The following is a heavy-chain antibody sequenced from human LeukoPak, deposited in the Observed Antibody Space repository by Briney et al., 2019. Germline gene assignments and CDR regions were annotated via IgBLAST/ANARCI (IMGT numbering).Heavy chain of an antibody. CDR1: RFTFSSYW. Sequence: GGSLRLSCAASRFTFSSYWMSWVRQAPGKGLEWVANIKQDGSEKYYVDSVKGRFTISRDNAKNSLYLQMNSLRAEDTAVYYCARDGGVDPGSHDYWGQGTLVTVSS. J-gene: IGHJ4*02. CDR3: ARDGGVDPGSHDY. V-gene: IGHV3-7*01. CDR2: IKQDGSEK. D-gene: IGHD3-3*01.